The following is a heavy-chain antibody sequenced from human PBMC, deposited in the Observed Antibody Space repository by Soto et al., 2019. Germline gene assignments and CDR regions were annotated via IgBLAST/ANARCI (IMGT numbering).Heavy chain of an antibody. Sequence: QVQLVQSGAEVKKPGASVKVSCTTSGGSFSSYTFSWVRQVPGQGLEWMGRIVPILGITNYAQKFQGRVTLSADKSTSTVNMDLSSLRSEETAIYYGATTMEDPNYFYYMDVWGSGTPVTVSS. J-gene: IGHJ6*03. V-gene: IGHV1-69*02. CDR2: IVPILGIT. CDR3: ATTMEDPNYFYYMDV. D-gene: IGHD1-1*01. CDR1: GGSFSSYT.